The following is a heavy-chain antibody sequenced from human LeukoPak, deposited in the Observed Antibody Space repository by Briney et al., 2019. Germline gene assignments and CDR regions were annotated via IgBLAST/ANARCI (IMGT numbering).Heavy chain of an antibody. V-gene: IGHV4-59*01. D-gene: IGHD5-12*01. J-gene: IGHJ4*02. CDR3: ARDRWLGY. CDR1: GGPISSYF. CDR2: IYYSGST. Sequence: KPSETLSLTCTVSGGPISSYFWSWVRQPPGKGLEWIGYIYYSGSTNYNPSLKSRVTISVDTSKNQFSLKLASVTTADTAVYYCARDRWLGYWGQGTLVTVSS.